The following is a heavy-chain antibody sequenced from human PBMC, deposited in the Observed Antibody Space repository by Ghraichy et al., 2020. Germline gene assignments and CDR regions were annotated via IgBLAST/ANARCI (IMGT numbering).Heavy chain of an antibody. CDR1: GYTFTSYG. CDR3: ARDHQVGVAVAGTLIQRDAYYYYYYGMDV. J-gene: IGHJ6*02. V-gene: IGHV1-18*01. Sequence: ASVKVSCKASGYTFTSYGISWVRQAPGQGLEWMGWISAYNGNTNYAQKLQGRVTMTTDTSTSTAYMELRSLRSDDTAVYYCARDHQVGVAVAGTLIQRDAYYYYYYGMDVWGQGTTVTVSS. D-gene: IGHD6-19*01. CDR2: ISAYNGNT.